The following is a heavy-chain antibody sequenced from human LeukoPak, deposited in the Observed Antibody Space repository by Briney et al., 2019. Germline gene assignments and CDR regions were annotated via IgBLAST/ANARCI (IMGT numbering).Heavy chain of an antibody. Sequence: EPQILTCSAAGGFISSYYWSWIRQPPGKGQGWVGYISYNAGTNYNPSLQSRVTISGDKSKNPSYLKLSSLNAADTPGYYCAREVSGYSSSWDKGVGWFDPWGQGALVTVSS. CDR2: ISYNAGT. V-gene: IGHV4-59*01. CDR1: GGFISSYY. CDR3: AREVSGYSSSWDKGVGWFDP. J-gene: IGHJ5*02. D-gene: IGHD6-13*01.